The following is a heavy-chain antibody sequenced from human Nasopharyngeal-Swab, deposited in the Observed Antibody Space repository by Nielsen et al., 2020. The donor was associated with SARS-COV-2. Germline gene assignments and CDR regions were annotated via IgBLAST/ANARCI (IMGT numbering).Heavy chain of an antibody. CDR3: ARGISYYDILTGYYGRGAYYFDY. V-gene: IGHV3-48*02. Sequence: VCQAPGKGLECVSYISGSSSTIYYADSVKGRFTISRDNAKNSLYLQMNSLRDEDTAVYYCARGISYYDILTGYYGRGAYYFDYWGQGTLVTVSS. J-gene: IGHJ4*02. CDR2: ISGSSSTI. D-gene: IGHD3-9*01.